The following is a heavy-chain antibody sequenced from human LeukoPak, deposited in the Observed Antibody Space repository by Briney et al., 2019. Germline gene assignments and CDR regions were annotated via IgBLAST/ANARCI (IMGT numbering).Heavy chain of an antibody. CDR2: IIPILGIA. D-gene: IGHD4-11*01. CDR3: ARGFDYKLFDY. V-gene: IGHV1-69*04. CDR1: GGTFSSYA. J-gene: IGHJ4*02. Sequence: SVKVSCTASGGTFSSYAISWVRQAPGQGLEWMGRIIPILGIANYAQKFQGRVTITADKSTSTAYMELSSLRSEDTAVYYCARGFDYKLFDYWGQGTLVTVSS.